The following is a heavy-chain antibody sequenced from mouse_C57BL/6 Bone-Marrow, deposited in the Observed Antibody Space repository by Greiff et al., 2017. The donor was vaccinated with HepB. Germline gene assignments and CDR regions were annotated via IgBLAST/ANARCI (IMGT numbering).Heavy chain of an antibody. CDR3: AREEATGDAMDY. J-gene: IGHJ4*01. V-gene: IGHV1-55*01. CDR1: GYTFTSYW. D-gene: IGHD3-2*02. Sequence: VQLQQSGAELVKPGASVKMSCKASGYTFTSYWITWVKQRPGQGLEWIGDIYPGSGSTNYNEKFKSKATLTVDTSSNTAYMKLSSLTSEDSAVYYGAREEATGDAMDYWGQGTSVTVSS. CDR2: IYPGSGST.